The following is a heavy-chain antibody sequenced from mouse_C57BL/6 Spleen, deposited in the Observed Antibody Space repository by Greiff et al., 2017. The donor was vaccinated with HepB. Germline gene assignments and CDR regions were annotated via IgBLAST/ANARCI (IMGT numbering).Heavy chain of an antibody. V-gene: IGHV1-55*01. D-gene: IGHD2-10*01. CDR3: AREGPYYGNSYFDY. CDR2: IYPGSGST. CDR1: GYTFTSYW. J-gene: IGHJ2*01. Sequence: QVQLQQPGAELVKPGASVKMSCKASGYTFTSYWITWVKQRPGQGLEWIGDIYPGSGSTNYNEKFKSKATLTVDTSSSTAYMQLSSLTSEDSAVYYCAREGPYYGNSYFDYWGQGTTLTVSS.